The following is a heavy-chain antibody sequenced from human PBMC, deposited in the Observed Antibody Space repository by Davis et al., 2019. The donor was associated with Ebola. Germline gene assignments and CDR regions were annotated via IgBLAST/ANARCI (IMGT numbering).Heavy chain of an antibody. Sequence: GESLKISCAASGFTFSSYSMNWVRQAPGKGLEWVSYISSSSSTIYYADSVKGRFTISRDNAKNSLYLQMNSLRDEDTAVYYCANGRSSWTYYFDYWGQGTLVTVSS. CDR2: ISSSSSTI. J-gene: IGHJ4*02. D-gene: IGHD6-13*01. V-gene: IGHV3-48*02. CDR3: ANGRSSWTYYFDY. CDR1: GFTFSSYS.